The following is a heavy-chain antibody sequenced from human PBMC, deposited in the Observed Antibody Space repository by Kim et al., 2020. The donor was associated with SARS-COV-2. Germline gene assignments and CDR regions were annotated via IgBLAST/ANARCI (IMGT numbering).Heavy chain of an antibody. CDR2: ISGSGGAT. J-gene: IGHJ6*02. CDR3: AKRLAAAATVGVGMDV. V-gene: IGHV3-23*01. CDR1: GFTFSNYG. Sequence: GGSLRLSCAASGFTFSNYGMTWVRQAPGKGLEWVSRISGSGGATYYADSVKGRFTISRDNSKKTLYLQMNSLRAEDTAVYYCAKRLAAAATVGVGMDVWGQGTTVTVSS. D-gene: IGHD6-13*01.